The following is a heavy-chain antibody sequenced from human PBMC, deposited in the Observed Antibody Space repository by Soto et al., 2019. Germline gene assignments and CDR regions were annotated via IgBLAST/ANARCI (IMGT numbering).Heavy chain of an antibody. J-gene: IGHJ5*02. CDR2: INHSGST. V-gene: IGHV4-34*01. CDR3: ARDLSGKLLLNWFDP. Sequence: QVQLQQWGAGLLKPSETLSLTCAVYGGSFSGYYWSWIRQPPGKGLEWIGEINHSGSTNYNPSLKSRVTISVDTSKNQFSLKLSSVTAADTAVYYCARDLSGKLLLNWFDPWGQGTQVTVSS. CDR1: GGSFSGYY. D-gene: IGHD1-7*01.